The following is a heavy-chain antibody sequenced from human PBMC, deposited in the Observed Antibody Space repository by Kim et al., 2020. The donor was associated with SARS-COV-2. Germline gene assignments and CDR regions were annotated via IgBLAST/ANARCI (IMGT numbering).Heavy chain of an antibody. V-gene: IGHV1-46*01. CDR1: GYTFTSYY. D-gene: IGHD6-13*01. Sequence: ASVKVSCKASGYTFTSYYMHWVRQAPGQGLEWMGIINPSGGSTSYAQKFQGRVTMTRDTSTSTVYMELSSLRSEDTAVYYCARGRQQLNLDPNYYYYYGMDVWGQGTTVTVSS. CDR3: ARGRQQLNLDPNYYYYYGMDV. J-gene: IGHJ6*02. CDR2: INPSGGST.